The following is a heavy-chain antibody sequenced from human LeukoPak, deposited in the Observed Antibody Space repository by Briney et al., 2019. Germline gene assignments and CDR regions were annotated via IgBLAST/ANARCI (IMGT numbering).Heavy chain of an antibody. CDR1: GFTFSSYW. D-gene: IGHD2-2*01. J-gene: IGHJ4*02. CDR2: IKQDGGEK. CDR3: ARDCSSTSRYLPSLDY. Sequence: GGSLRLSCAASGFTFSSYWMSWVRQAPGKGLEWVANIKQDGGEKYYVDSVKGRFTISRDNAKNSLYLQMNSLRAEDTAAYYCARDCSSTSRYLPSLDYWGQGTLVTVSS. V-gene: IGHV3-7*01.